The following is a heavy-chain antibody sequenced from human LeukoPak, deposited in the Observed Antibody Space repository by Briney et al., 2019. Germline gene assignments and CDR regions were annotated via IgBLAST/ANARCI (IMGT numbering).Heavy chain of an antibody. J-gene: IGHJ4*02. CDR1: GGSISSYY. V-gene: IGHV4-59*01. CDR2: IYYSGST. CDR3: ARVLWFGESTAFDY. Sequence: SVTLSLTCTVSGGSISSYYWSWIRQPPGKGLEWTGYIYYSGSTNYNPSLKSRVTISVDTSKNQFSLKLSSVTAADTAVYYCARVLWFGESTAFDYWGQGTLVTVSS. D-gene: IGHD3-10*01.